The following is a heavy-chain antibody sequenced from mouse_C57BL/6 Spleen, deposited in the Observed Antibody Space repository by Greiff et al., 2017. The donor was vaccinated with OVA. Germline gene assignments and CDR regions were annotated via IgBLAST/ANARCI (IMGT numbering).Heavy chain of an antibody. CDR1: GYTFTSYW. J-gene: IGHJ4*01. CDR3: ARGKDYSNPYAMDY. Sequence: QVQLQQPGAELVRPGSSVKLSCKASGYTFTSYWMHWVKQRPIQGLEWIGNIDPSDSETHYNQKFKDKATLTVDKSSSTAYMQLSSLTSEDSAVYYCARGKDYSNPYAMDYWGQGTSVTVSS. V-gene: IGHV1-52*01. CDR2: IDPSDSET. D-gene: IGHD2-5*01.